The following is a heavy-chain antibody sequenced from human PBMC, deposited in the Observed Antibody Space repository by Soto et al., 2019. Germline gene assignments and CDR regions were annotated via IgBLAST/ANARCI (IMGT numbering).Heavy chain of an antibody. V-gene: IGHV3-23*01. Sequence: PGGSLRLSCAASGFTFSSYAMSWVRQAPGKGLEWVSAISGSGGSTYYADSVKGQFTISRDNSKNTLYLQMNSLRAEDTAVYYCAKGPVGGTGYYNWFDPWGQGTLVTAPQ. CDR3: AKGPVGGTGYYNWFDP. CDR2: ISGSGGST. J-gene: IGHJ5*02. CDR1: GFTFSSYA. D-gene: IGHD3-9*01.